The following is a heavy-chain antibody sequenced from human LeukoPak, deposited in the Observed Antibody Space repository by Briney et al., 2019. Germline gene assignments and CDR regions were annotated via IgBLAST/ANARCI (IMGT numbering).Heavy chain of an antibody. V-gene: IGHV4-30-4*01. CDR3: ARARREMVRGVIIPDAFDI. J-gene: IGHJ3*02. CDR1: GGSISSGDYY. CDR2: IYYSGST. Sequence: SHTLSLTCTVSGGSISSGDYYWSWIRQPPGKGLEWIGYIYYSGSTYYNPSLKSRVTISVDTSKNQFSLKLSSVTAADTAVYYCARARREMVRGVIIPDAFDIWGQGTMVTVSS. D-gene: IGHD3-10*01.